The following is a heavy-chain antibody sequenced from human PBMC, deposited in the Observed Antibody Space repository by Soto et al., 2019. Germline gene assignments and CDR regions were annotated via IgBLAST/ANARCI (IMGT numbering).Heavy chain of an antibody. V-gene: IGHV3-21*01. D-gene: IGHD5-12*01. CDR3: ARDLTLRGYDYAAEDAFDI. J-gene: IGHJ3*02. CDR1: GFTFSSYS. Sequence: GGSLRLSCAASGFTFSSYSMNWVRQAPGKGLEWVSSISSSSSYIYYADSVKGRFTISRDNAKNSLYLQMNSLRAEDTAVYYCARDLTLRGYDYAAEDAFDIWGQGTMVTVSS. CDR2: ISSSSSYI.